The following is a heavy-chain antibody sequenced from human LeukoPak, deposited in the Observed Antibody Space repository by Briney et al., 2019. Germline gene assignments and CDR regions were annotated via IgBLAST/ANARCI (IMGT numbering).Heavy chain of an antibody. V-gene: IGHV3-74*01. Sequence: LGGSLRLSCAASGITASNFYMMWVRQAPGKGLVWVSNINNDGSITTYADSVKGRFTISRDNVKNTLFLQMNSLGAEDTALYYCARGWNTTPRSGFDIWGLGTMVTVSS. D-gene: IGHD1/OR15-1a*01. CDR3: ARGWNTTPRSGFDI. J-gene: IGHJ3*02. CDR2: INNDGSIT. CDR1: GITASNFY.